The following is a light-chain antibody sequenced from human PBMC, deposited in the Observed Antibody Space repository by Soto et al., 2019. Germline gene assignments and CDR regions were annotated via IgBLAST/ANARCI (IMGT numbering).Light chain of an antibody. J-gene: IGLJ2*01. CDR1: ALPKQY. CDR2: KDS. Sequence: SYELTQPPSVSVSPGQTARITCSGDALPKQYAYWYQQKPGQAPVLVIYKDSERPSGIPERFSGSSSGTTVTLTISGVQAEDEADYYCQSADSSGTFVFGGGTKLPVL. V-gene: IGLV3-25*03. CDR3: QSADSSGTFV.